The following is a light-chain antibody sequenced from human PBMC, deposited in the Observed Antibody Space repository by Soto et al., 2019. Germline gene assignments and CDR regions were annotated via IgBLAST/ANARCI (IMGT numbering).Light chain of an antibody. J-gene: IGKJ1*01. CDR3: QQYNIYWT. Sequence: DIQMPQSPSTLSASVGARFTILCRAGRIISSWLAWYQQKPGKAPKLLIYKASSLESGVPSRFSGSGSGTEFTLTISSLQPDDFATYYCQQYNIYWTFGQGTKVEIK. V-gene: IGKV1-5*03. CDR1: RIISSW. CDR2: KAS.